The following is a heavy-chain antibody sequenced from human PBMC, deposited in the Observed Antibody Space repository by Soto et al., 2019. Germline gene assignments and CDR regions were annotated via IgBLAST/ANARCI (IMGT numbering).Heavy chain of an antibody. CDR2: LSGGGGST. D-gene: IGHD6-13*01. CDR1: GFTFSSYV. J-gene: IGHJ4*02. V-gene: IGHV3-23*01. CDR3: AKDQGSSWYEIDY. Sequence: EVQLLESGGGLVQPGGSLRLSCAASGFTFSSYVMSWVRQAPGKGLQWVSTLSGGGGSTYYADSVKGRFTISRDNSKNTLYLQMNSLRAEDTAVYYCAKDQGSSWYEIDYWGQGTLVTVSS.